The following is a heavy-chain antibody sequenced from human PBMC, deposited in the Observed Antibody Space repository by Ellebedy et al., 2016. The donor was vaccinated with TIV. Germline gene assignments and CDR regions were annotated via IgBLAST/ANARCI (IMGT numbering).Heavy chain of an antibody. CDR1: GFTFSSHD. J-gene: IGHJ3*02. V-gene: IGHV3-13*01. Sequence: GESLKISCAASGFTFSSHDMHWVRQPPGKGLEWVSGITSAGDTYYLGSVKGRFIISRDNSKNTLYLQMNSLRADDTAVYYCAREGYDILTGSAANSEGAFDIWGQGTMVTVSS. D-gene: IGHD3-9*01. CDR2: ITSAGDT. CDR3: AREGYDILTGSAANSEGAFDI.